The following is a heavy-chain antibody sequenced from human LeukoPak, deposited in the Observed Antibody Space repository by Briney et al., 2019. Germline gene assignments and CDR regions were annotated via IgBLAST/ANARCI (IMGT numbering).Heavy chain of an antibody. J-gene: IGHJ4*02. CDR3: AGYGFPIPFDY. CDR2: ISSSSGYI. CDR1: GFTFSSYS. Sequence: GGSLRLSCAASGFTFSSYSMNWVRQAPGKGLEWVSSISSSSGYIYYADSVKGRFTISRDNAKNSLYLQMNSLRAEDTAVYYCAGYGFPIPFDYWGQGTLVTVSS. D-gene: IGHD5-18*01. V-gene: IGHV3-21*01.